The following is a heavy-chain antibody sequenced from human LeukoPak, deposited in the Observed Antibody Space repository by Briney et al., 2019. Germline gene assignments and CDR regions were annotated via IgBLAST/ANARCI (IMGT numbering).Heavy chain of an antibody. CDR2: MNPNSGNT. CDR1: GYTFTSYG. J-gene: IGHJ5*02. CDR3: ARDRDSSSSPENWFDP. D-gene: IGHD6-6*01. V-gene: IGHV1-8*01. Sequence: ASVKVSCKASGYTFTSYGINWVRQATGQGLEWMGWMNPNSGNTGYAQKFQGRVTITADESTSTAYMELSSLRSEDTAVYYCARDRDSSSSPENWFDPWGQGTLVTVSS.